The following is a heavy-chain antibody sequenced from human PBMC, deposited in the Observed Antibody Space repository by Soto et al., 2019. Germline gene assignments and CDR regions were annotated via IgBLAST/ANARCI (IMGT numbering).Heavy chain of an antibody. Sequence: HNLSITCAITGDRFSVNTAGWSWVRQSPSRGLEWLGRTYYRSKWYYEYAVSVRGRITINPDTSKNQYSLQLNSVTPEDTAVYFCARGEQYSGRIFDYWGQGTLVNVSS. CDR2: TYYRSKWYY. J-gene: IGHJ4*01. D-gene: IGHD1-26*01. V-gene: IGHV6-1*01. CDR3: ARGEQYSGRIFDY. CDR1: GDRFSVNTAG.